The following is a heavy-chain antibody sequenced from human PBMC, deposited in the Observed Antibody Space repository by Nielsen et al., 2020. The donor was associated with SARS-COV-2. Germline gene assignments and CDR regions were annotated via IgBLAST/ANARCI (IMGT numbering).Heavy chain of an antibody. J-gene: IGHJ6*02. V-gene: IGHV4-59*08. Sequence: SETLSLTCTVSGGSISSYYWSWIRQPPRKGLEWIGYIYYSGSTNYNPSLKSRVTLSVDTSKTQFSLKLSSVTAADTAVYYCATHMGIAVHYGMDVWGQGTTVTVSS. CDR1: GGSISSYY. CDR2: IYYSGST. D-gene: IGHD6-13*01. CDR3: ATHMGIAVHYGMDV.